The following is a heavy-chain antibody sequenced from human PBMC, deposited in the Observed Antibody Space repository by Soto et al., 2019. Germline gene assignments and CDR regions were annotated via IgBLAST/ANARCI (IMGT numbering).Heavy chain of an antibody. Sequence: SETLSLTCAVYGGSFSGYYWSWIRQPPGKGLEWIGEINHSGSTNYNPSLKSRVTISVDTSKNQVSLKLSPVTAADTAVYYCARNGSYYDFWSGYYFGGGMDVWGQGTTVTVSS. CDR2: INHSGST. CDR3: ARNGSYYDFWSGYYFGGGMDV. V-gene: IGHV4-34*01. CDR1: GGSFSGYY. D-gene: IGHD3-3*01. J-gene: IGHJ6*02.